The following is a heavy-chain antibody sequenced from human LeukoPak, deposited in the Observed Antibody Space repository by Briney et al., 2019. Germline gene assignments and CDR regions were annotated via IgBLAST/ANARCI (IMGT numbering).Heavy chain of an antibody. CDR3: ARSPHYYDSSGYYLFDP. Sequence: ASVKVSCKASGYTFTNYDINWVRQATGQGLEWMGWINPNSGGTNYAQKFQGRVTMTRDTSISTAYMELSRLRSDDTAVYYCARSPHYYDSSGYYLFDPWGQGTLVTVSS. CDR1: GYTFTNYD. V-gene: IGHV1-2*02. J-gene: IGHJ5*02. D-gene: IGHD3-22*01. CDR2: INPNSGGT.